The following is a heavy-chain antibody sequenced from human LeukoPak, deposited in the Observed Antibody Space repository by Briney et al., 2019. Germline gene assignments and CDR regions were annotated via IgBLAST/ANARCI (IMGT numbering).Heavy chain of an antibody. D-gene: IGHD2-15*01. CDR2: INHSGST. V-gene: IGHV4-34*01. Sequence: SETLSLTCAVYGGSFSGYYWSWIRQPPGKGLEWTGEINHSGSTNYNPSLKSRVTISVDTSKNQFSLKLSSVTAADTAVYYCARDRSGSSYDYWGQGTLVTVSS. J-gene: IGHJ4*02. CDR3: ARDRSGSSYDY. CDR1: GGSFSGYY.